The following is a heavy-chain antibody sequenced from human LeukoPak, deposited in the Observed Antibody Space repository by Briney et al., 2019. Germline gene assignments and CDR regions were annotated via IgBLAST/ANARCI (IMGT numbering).Heavy chain of an antibody. CDR3: ARGRGRYDILTGWVFDY. CDR2: ISGSGGST. CDR1: GFTFSSYG. J-gene: IGHJ4*02. V-gene: IGHV3-23*01. Sequence: GGSLRLSCAASGFTFSSYGMSWVRQAPGKGLEWVSAISGSGGSTYYADSVKGRFTISRDNSKNTLYLQMNSLRAEDTALYYCARGRGRYDILTGWVFDYWGQGTLVTVSS. D-gene: IGHD3-9*01.